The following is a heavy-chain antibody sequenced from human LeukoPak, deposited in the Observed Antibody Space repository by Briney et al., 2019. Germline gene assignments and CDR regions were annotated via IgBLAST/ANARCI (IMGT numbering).Heavy chain of an antibody. D-gene: IGHD2-15*01. CDR2: IKHDGSER. V-gene: IGHV3-7*01. J-gene: IGHJ4*02. CDR3: ARRAASDQ. CDR1: GFTFSTYW. Sequence: GGSLRLSCVASGFTFSTYWMSWARQAPGKGLEWVANIKHDGSERYYVDSVKGRFIISRDNAKNSLFLEMNSLRVEDTAVYYCARRAASDQWAQGTLVTVSS.